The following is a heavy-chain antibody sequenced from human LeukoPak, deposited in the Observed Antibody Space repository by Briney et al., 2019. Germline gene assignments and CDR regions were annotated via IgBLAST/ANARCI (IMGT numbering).Heavy chain of an antibody. D-gene: IGHD5-12*01. CDR3: ARVSGYDYFDY. J-gene: IGHJ4*02. CDR2: MNPNSGNT. V-gene: IGHV1-8*03. CDR1: GYTFTGYY. Sequence: ASVKVSCKASGYTFTGYYMHWVRQATGQGLEWMGWMNPNSGNTGYAQKFQGRVTITRNTSISTAHMELSSLRSEDTAVYYCARVSGYDYFDYWGRGTLVTVSS.